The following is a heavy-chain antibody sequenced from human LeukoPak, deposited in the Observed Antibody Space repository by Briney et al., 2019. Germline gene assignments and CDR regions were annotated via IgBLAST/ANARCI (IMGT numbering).Heavy chain of an antibody. CDR2: ISYDGSNK. CDR3: ARGGKEVRGVVYYYYYMDV. V-gene: IGHV3-30*14. J-gene: IGHJ6*03. CDR1: GFTFSSYA. D-gene: IGHD3-10*01. Sequence: QPGGSLRLSCAASGFTFSSYAMHWVRQAPGKGLEWVAVISYDGSNKYYADSVKGRFTISRDNPKNTLYLQMNSLRAEDTAVYYCARGGKEVRGVVYYYYYMDVWGEGTTVTISS.